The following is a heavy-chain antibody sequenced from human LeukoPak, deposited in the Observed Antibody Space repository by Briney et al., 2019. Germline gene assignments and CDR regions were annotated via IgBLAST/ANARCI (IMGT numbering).Heavy chain of an antibody. CDR1: GGSINGDY. Sequence: SETLSLTCSVSGGSINGDYWSWIRQTPGKGLEWIGHIHYSGRTSYNPSLKSRVTISVDTSKNQFSLRLASVTAADTAVYYCTKETVVVPADDYLGPWGQGTLVTVSS. CDR3: TKETVVVPADDYLGP. CDR2: IHYSGRT. D-gene: IGHD2-21*01. V-gene: IGHV4-59*01. J-gene: IGHJ5*02.